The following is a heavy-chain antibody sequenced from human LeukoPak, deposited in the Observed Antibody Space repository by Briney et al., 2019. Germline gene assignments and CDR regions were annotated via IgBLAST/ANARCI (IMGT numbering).Heavy chain of an antibody. J-gene: IGHJ4*02. CDR1: GCTFSSYS. V-gene: IGHV3-21*01. D-gene: IGHD3-10*01. CDR3: ARDDYYGSGSYFDY. CDR2: ISSSSSYI. Sequence: PGGSLRLSCAASGCTFSSYSMNWVRQAPGKGLEWVSSISSSSSYIYYADSVKGRFTISRDNAKNSLYLQMNSLRAEDTGVYYCARDDYYGSGSYFDYWGQGTLVTVSS.